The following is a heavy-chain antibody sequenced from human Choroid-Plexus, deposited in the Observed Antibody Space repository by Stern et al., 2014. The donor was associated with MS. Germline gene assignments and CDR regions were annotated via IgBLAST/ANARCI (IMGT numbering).Heavy chain of an antibody. Sequence: VQLVESGGGVVQPGRPLRLSCVASGFTFGSCAMHWVRQAQGKGLERVAGVSYDGSNKYYADSVKGRFTISRDNSQNTLYMQMSSLRPEDTAVYYCAKDRHYLTYFFDHWGQGSLVTVSS. V-gene: IGHV3-30*18. CDR1: GFTFGSCA. CDR3: AKDRHYLTYFFDH. CDR2: VSYDGSNK. J-gene: IGHJ5*02. D-gene: IGHD2/OR15-2a*01.